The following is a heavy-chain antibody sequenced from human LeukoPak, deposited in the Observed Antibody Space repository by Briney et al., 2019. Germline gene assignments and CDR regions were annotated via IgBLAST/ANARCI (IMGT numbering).Heavy chain of an antibody. V-gene: IGHV4-34*01. D-gene: IGHD2-2*01. CDR3: ARGGVFDVVVPAANRTNWFDP. CDR1: GGSFSGYY. Sequence: SQTLSPTCAVYGGSFSGYYWSWIRQPPGKGLEWIGEINHSGSTNYNPSLKSRVTISVDTSKNQFSLKLSSVTAADTAVYYCARGGVFDVVVPAANRTNWFDPWGQGTLVTVSS. J-gene: IGHJ5*02. CDR2: INHSGST.